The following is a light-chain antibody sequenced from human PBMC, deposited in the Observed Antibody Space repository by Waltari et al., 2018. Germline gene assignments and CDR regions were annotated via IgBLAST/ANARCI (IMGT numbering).Light chain of an antibody. V-gene: IGLV2-11*01. CDR2: DVS. CDR1: SSDVGGYKY. CDR3: CAYAGGYTMA. Sequence: QSVLTQPRSVSGSPGQSVTISCPGTSSDVGGYKYVSWHQQHPVKPPKLIIFDVSERPSGVTDRLSGARSGRAAALTISGVEAEDEADYYCCAYAGGYTMAVGGGTKLTVL. J-gene: IGLJ2*01.